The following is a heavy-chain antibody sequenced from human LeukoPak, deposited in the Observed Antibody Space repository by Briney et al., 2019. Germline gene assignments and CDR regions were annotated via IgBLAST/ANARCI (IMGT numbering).Heavy chain of an antibody. CDR3: AKDMYYYGSGSYCHPSDY. Sequence: PGGSLRLSCAASGFTFDDYAMHWDRQAPGKVLEWVSGISWNSGSIGYADSVKGRFTISRDNAKSSLYLQMNSLRAEDTALYYCAKDMYYYGSGSYCHPSDYWGQGTLVTVSS. J-gene: IGHJ4*02. CDR1: GFTFDDYA. V-gene: IGHV3-9*01. D-gene: IGHD3-10*01. CDR2: ISWNSGSI.